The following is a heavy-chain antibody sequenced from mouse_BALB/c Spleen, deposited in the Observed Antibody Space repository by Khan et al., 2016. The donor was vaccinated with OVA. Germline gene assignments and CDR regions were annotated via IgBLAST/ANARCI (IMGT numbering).Heavy chain of an antibody. D-gene: IGHD1-2*01. CDR2: ISNGGSYT. Sequence: EVQVVESGGDLVKPGGSLNLSCEASGFTFSSYGMSWLRQTPDKRLEWVATISNGGSYTYYPDSVKGRLTISRDNAKNTLYLQMSSLKSEDTAMYDCARHRFTTPTAWFAYWGQGTLVTVSA. CDR1: GFTFSSYG. CDR3: ARHRFTTPTAWFAY. J-gene: IGHJ3*01. V-gene: IGHV5-6*01.